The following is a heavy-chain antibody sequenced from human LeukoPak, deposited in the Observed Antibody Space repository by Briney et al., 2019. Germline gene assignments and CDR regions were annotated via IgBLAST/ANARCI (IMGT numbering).Heavy chain of an antibody. CDR1: GFTFSSYS. Sequence: GGSLRLSCAASGFTFSSYSMNWVRQAPGKGLEWVANIKQDGSVQFYMDSLKGRFSVSRDNAKNSLYLQMNGLRVEDTAVYYCTRLQIAVAGPNWFDPWGQGTLVTVSS. D-gene: IGHD6-19*01. V-gene: IGHV3-7*01. CDR3: TRLQIAVAGPNWFDP. CDR2: IKQDGSVQ. J-gene: IGHJ5*02.